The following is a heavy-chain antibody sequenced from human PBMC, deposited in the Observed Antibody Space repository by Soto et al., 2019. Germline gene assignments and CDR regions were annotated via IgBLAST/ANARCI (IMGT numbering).Heavy chain of an antibody. Sequence: QVQLVQSGAEVRKPGSSVRVSCKASGGSFNRHTISWVRQAPGQGLEWMGGIIPIFGTANHAQKFQARVTIIADESTRTVYMELSSLRSDDTAIYYCARGWGYDSTDYYYAYWGQGTLVIVSS. V-gene: IGHV1-69*01. D-gene: IGHD3-22*01. CDR3: ARGWGYDSTDYYYAY. CDR1: GGSFNRHT. J-gene: IGHJ4*02. CDR2: IIPIFGTA.